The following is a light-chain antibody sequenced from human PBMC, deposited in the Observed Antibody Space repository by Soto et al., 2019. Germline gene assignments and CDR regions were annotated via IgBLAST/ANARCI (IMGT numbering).Light chain of an antibody. CDR3: QQLNSYPRT. V-gene: IGKV1-9*01. J-gene: IGKJ3*01. Sequence: IQLTQSPSPLSASVGDRVTITCRASQGISSYLAWYQQKSGKAPKLLIYAASTLQSGVPSRFSGSGSGTDFTLTISSLQPEDFATYYCQQLNSYPRTFGPGTKLDIK. CDR1: QGISSY. CDR2: AAS.